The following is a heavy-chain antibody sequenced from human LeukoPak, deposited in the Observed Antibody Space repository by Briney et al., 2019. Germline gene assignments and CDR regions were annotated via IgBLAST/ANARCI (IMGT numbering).Heavy chain of an antibody. Sequence: GGSLRLSCAASGFTFSSYGMNWVRQAPGKGLEWVAVIWYDGSNKYYGDSVKGRFTVSRDNSKNTVSLQMNSLRVEDTAVYYCARLGSSWSFDYWGQGSLVTVSS. CDR2: IWYDGSNK. D-gene: IGHD6-13*01. CDR1: GFTFSSYG. V-gene: IGHV3-33*01. J-gene: IGHJ4*02. CDR3: ARLGSSWSFDY.